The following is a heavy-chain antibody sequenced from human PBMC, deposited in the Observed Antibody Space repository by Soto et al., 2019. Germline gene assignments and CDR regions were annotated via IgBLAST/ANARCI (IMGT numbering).Heavy chain of an antibody. CDR1: GGSFSGYY. Sequence: SETLSLTCAVYGGSFSGYYWSWIRQPPGKGLEWIGEINHSGSTNYNPSLKSRVTISVDTSKNQFSLKLSSVTAADTAVYYCARARGGYCGQVPLFTVSP. CDR2: INHSGST. J-gene: IGHJ4*02. V-gene: IGHV4-34*01. CDR3: ARARGGY.